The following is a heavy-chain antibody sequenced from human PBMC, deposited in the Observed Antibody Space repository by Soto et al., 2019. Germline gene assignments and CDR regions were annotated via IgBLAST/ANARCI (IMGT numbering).Heavy chain of an antibody. J-gene: IGHJ6*02. Sequence: SETLSLTCTVSGGSISSYYWSWIRQPPGKGLEWIGYIYYSGSTNYNPSLKSRVTISVDTSKNQFSLKLSSVTAADTAVYYCARGGRFPGIAAAGTWYYYGMDVWGQGTTVTVSS. CDR3: ARGGRFPGIAAAGTWYYYGMDV. D-gene: IGHD6-13*01. V-gene: IGHV4-59*12. CDR1: GGSISSYY. CDR2: IYYSGST.